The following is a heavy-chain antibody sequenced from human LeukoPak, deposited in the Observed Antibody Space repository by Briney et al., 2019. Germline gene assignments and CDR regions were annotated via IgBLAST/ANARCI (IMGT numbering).Heavy chain of an antibody. CDR2: INHSGST. CDR1: GGAFSSYY. D-gene: IGHD2-8*02. Sequence: SETLSLTCAVYGGAFSSYYWSWIRQPPGKGLEWIGEINHSGSTNYNPSLKSRVTISVDTSKHQFSRKLSSVTAADTAVHYCARASFLYWLPHYYYMDVWGKGTTVTVSS. CDR3: ARASFLYWLPHYYYMDV. J-gene: IGHJ6*03. V-gene: IGHV4-34*01.